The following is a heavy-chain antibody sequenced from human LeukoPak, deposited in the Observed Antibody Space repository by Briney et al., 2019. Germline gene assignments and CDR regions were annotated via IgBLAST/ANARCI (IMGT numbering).Heavy chain of an antibody. Sequence: GGSLRLSCAASGFTFSTYWMSWVRQAPGKGLEWVANIKEDGSEKYYADSVKGRFTISRDNANNLVYLQMNSLRAEDTAVYYCARGGTRRHDHWGQGTLVTVSS. CDR3: ARGGTRRHDH. CDR2: IKEDGSEK. V-gene: IGHV3-7*01. J-gene: IGHJ4*02. CDR1: GFTFSTYW. D-gene: IGHD1-26*01.